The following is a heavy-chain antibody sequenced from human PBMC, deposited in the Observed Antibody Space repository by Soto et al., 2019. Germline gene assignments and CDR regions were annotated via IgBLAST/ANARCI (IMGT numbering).Heavy chain of an antibody. CDR2: IKSKADGGTI. CDR3: VTGQYFDY. CDR1: GFTFSNAW. J-gene: IGHJ4*02. Sequence: EVQLVESGGGLVKPGGSLRLSCAGSGFTFSNAWMNWVRQAPGKGLEWVGRIKSKADGGTIEYAAPVKDRFSISRDDSKNTVYLQMNSLKTEDSDVYYCVTGQYFDYWGQGTLVTVSS. V-gene: IGHV3-15*01.